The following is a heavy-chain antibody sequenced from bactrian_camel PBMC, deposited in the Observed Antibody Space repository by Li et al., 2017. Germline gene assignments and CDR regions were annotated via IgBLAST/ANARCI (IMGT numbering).Heavy chain of an antibody. V-gene: IGHV3S53*01. J-gene: IGHJ4*01. CDR2: IEGDGST. D-gene: IGHD2*01. CDR1: GYTYMIYC. CDR3: AVSRGPFCGGGYRLPSAYAY. Sequence: HVQLVESGGGSVQPGGSLRLSCAESGYTYMIYCVGWFRQAPGKEREVIAAIEGDGSTSYADSVKGRFTISKDNTENTLYLQMHDLRPEDTAMYYCAVSRGPFCGGGYRLPSAYAYWGQGTQVTVS.